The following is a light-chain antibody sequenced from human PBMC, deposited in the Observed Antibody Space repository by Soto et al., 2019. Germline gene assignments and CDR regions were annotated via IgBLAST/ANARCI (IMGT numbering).Light chain of an antibody. CDR1: QSVSSSY. J-gene: IGKJ4*01. CDR3: QQYGSSPFLT. V-gene: IGKV3-20*01. CDR2: GAS. Sequence: EIVLTQSPGTLSLSPGERATLSCRASQSVSSSYLALYQQKPGQAPRRLIYGASSRAPGIPDRFSGSGSGTDLTLTISSLEPEDFAVYYCQQYGSSPFLTFGGGTKVEIK.